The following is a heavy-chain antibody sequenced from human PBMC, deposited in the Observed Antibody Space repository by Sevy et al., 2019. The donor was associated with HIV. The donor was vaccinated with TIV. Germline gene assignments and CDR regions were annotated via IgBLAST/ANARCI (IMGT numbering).Heavy chain of an antibody. V-gene: IGHV3-23*01. CDR3: AKWSELPSSPFDY. CDR2: ISGSGGST. CDR1: GFTFSNYA. Sequence: GGSLRLSCAASGFTFSNYAMSWVRQAPGKGLEWVSAISGSGGSTYYADSVKGRFTISRDNSKNTLFLLMNSLRAEDTAVYFCAKWSELPSSPFDYWGQGTLVTVSS. D-gene: IGHD1-26*01. J-gene: IGHJ4*02.